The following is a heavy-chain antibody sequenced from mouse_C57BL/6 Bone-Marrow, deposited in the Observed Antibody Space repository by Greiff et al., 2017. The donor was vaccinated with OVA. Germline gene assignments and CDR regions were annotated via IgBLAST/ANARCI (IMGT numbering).Heavy chain of an antibody. Sequence: DVMLVESGGGLVKPGGSLKLSCAASGFTFSDYGMHWVRQAPEKGLEWVAYISSGSSTIYYADTVKGRFTISRDNAKNTLFLQMTSLRSEDTAMYYCASNDGSSHPFAYWGQGALVTVSA. D-gene: IGHD1-1*01. J-gene: IGHJ3*01. CDR1: GFTFSDYG. CDR3: ASNDGSSHPFAY. V-gene: IGHV5-17*01. CDR2: ISSGSSTI.